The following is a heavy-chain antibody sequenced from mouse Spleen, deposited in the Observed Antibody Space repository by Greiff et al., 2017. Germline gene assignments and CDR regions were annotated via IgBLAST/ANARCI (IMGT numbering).Heavy chain of an antibody. CDR2: ISSGGSYT. J-gene: IGHJ4*01. V-gene: IGHV5-9-3*01. CDR3: ARHGGAY. Sequence: EVKLVESGGGLVKPGGSLKLSCAASGFTFSSYAMSWVRQTPEKRLEWVATISSGGSYTYYPDSVKGRFTISRDNAKNTLYLQMSSLRSEDTAMYYCARHGGAYWGQGTSVTVSS. CDR1: GFTFSSYA.